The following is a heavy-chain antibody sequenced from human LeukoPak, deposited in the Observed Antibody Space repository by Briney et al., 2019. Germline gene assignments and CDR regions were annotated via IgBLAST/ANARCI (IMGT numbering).Heavy chain of an antibody. CDR3: ARLPNYYGSGSYESPLTYYFDY. CDR1: GYSFTSNW. J-gene: IGHJ4*02. V-gene: IGHV5-51*01. D-gene: IGHD3-10*01. Sequence: GESLKISCKGSGYSFTSNWNGWLRPMPGKGLEWMGIIYPGDSDTRYSPSFQGQVTISADKSISTAYLQWSSLKASDTAMYYCARLPNYYGSGSYESPLTYYFDYWGQGTLVTVSS. CDR2: IYPGDSDT.